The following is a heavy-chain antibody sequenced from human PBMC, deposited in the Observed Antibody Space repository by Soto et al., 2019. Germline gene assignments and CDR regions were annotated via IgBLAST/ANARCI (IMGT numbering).Heavy chain of an antibody. Sequence: ASVEVSCKASGYTFTNYGISWVRQAPGQGLEWMGWISDYNSNTNYAQRLQGRVTMTTDTSTSTAYMELRSLRSDDTAVYYCARVTPSYYDSSGYYDYWGQGTLVTVSS. CDR2: ISDYNSNT. J-gene: IGHJ4*02. CDR3: ARVTPSYYDSSGYYDY. CDR1: GYTFTNYG. D-gene: IGHD3-22*01. V-gene: IGHV1-18*01.